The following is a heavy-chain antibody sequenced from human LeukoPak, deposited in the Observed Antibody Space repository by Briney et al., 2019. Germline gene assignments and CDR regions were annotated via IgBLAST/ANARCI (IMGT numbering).Heavy chain of an antibody. Sequence: GGSPRLSCAASGFTFSTYAIHWGRQGPGKGLEWVAVISYDGSNKYYADSVKGRFTISRDNSKNTLYLQMNSLRAEDTAVYYCARTLFLRYDDSIGPWGQGTLVTVSS. D-gene: IGHD3-22*01. J-gene: IGHJ5*02. CDR3: ARTLFLRYDDSIGP. CDR2: ISYDGSNK. V-gene: IGHV3-30-3*01. CDR1: GFTFSTYA.